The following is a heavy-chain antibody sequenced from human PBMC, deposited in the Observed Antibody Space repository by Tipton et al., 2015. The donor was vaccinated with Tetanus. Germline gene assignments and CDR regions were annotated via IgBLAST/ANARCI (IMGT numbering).Heavy chain of an antibody. CDR2: IYFEGST. CDR1: GGSISSDAHY. Sequence: LRLSCTVSGGSISSDAHYWSWIRQAPGKGLEWIASIYFEGSTYHSPSLKSRLTIEVDTSQNLFSLKLTSVTAADTAVYYCARHLYGYWFDPWGQGALVTVSS. D-gene: IGHD5-24*01. V-gene: IGHV4-39*02. J-gene: IGHJ5*02. CDR3: ARHLYGYWFDP.